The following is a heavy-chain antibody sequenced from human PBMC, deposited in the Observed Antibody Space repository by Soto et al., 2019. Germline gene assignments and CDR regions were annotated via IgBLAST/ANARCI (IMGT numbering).Heavy chain of an antibody. J-gene: IGHJ4*02. D-gene: IGHD3-10*01. V-gene: IGHV1-2*02. Sequence: QVQLVQSGAEVKKPGASVKVSCKASGYTFTGYYIHWVRQAPGQGLEWMGWISPNSGDTKCAQKFQGRVAMTRDTSISTAYVELSSLMSDDTAVYYCARALKSGGGYWGQGTLVTVSS. CDR3: ARALKSGGGY. CDR1: GYTFTGYY. CDR2: ISPNSGDT.